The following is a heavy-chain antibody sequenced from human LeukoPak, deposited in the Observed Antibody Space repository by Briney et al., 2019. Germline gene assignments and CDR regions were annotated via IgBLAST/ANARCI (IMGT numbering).Heavy chain of an antibody. V-gene: IGHV3-7*01. CDR3: ARDRVYLYDFWSSDYYYMDV. CDR2: IKQDGSEK. D-gene: IGHD3-3*01. Sequence: PGGSLRLSCAASGFTFSSYWMSWVRQAPGKGLEWVANIKQDGSEKYYVDSVKGRFTISRDNAKNSLYLEMNSLRAEDTAVYYCARDRVYLYDFWSSDYYYMDVWGKGTTVTVSS. J-gene: IGHJ6*03. CDR1: GFTFSSYW.